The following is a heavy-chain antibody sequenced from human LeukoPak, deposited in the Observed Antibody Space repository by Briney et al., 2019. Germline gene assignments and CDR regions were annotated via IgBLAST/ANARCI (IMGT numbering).Heavy chain of an antibody. D-gene: IGHD3-16*01. J-gene: IGHJ4*02. CDR3: ARNWGAGHPINFDY. CDR2: IIPIFGTA. CDR1: GGTFSSYA. Sequence: GASVKVSCKASGGTFSSYAISWVRQAPGQGLEWMGGIIPIFGTANYAQKFQGRVTITADESTSTAYMDLRRLRSDDTAVYYCARNWGAGHPINFDYWGQGTLVTVSS. V-gene: IGHV1-69*13.